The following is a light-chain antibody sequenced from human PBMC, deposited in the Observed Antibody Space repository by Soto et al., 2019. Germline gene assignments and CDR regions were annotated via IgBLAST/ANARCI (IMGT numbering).Light chain of an antibody. Sequence: QSALTQPASVSGSPGQSITISCTGTSSDVGGYNYVSWYQQHPGKAPKLMIYEVSNRPSGVSNRFSGSKSGNTASLTISGLQAEDEADYYCSSYAGSYTRYVFGTGTKLTVL. CDR2: EVS. J-gene: IGLJ1*01. CDR3: SSYAGSYTRYV. V-gene: IGLV2-14*01. CDR1: SSDVGGYNY.